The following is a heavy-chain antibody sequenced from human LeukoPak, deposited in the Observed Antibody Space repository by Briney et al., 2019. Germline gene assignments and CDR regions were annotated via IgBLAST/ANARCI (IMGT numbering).Heavy chain of an antibody. D-gene: IGHD6-19*01. J-gene: IGHJ4*02. V-gene: IGHV4-59*08. Sequence: SETLSLTRTVSGVTLSSYFWNWSPEPPGKGLEGIGYIHYSGSTKYNPSLKSRVTISVDTSKNQFSLKLSSVTAADTAVYYCARWYGSGWAFDYWGQGTLVTVSS. CDR2: IHYSGST. CDR3: ARWYGSGWAFDY. CDR1: GVTLSSYF.